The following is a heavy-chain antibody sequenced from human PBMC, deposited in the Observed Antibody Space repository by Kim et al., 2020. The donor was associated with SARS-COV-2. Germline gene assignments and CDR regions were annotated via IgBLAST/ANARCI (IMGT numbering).Heavy chain of an antibody. D-gene: IGHD3-3*01. J-gene: IGHJ2*01. CDR3: AASVDFWSGYLLKTHYWYFDL. V-gene: IGHV1-58*02. CDR2: IVVGSGNT. Sequence: SVKVSCKASGFTFASSAMQWVRQARGQRLEWIGWIVVGSGNTNYAQKFQERVTITRDMSTSTAYMELSSLRSEDTAVYYCAASVDFWSGYLLKTHYWYFDLWGRGTLVTVSS. CDR1: GFTFASSA.